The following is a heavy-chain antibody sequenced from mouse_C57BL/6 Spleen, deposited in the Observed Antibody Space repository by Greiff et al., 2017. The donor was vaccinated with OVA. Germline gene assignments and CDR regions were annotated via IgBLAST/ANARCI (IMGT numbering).Heavy chain of an antibody. CDR1: GYTFTGYW. J-gene: IGHJ4*01. V-gene: IGHV1-9*01. CDR3: ARSRGVVAPHIDAMDY. CDR2: ILPGSGST. D-gene: IGHD1-1*01. Sequence: QVQLQQSGAELMKPGASVKLSCKATGYTFTGYWIEWVKQRPGHGLEWIGEILPGSGSTNYNEKFKGKATFTADTSSNTAYMQLSSLTTEDSAIYYCARSRGVVAPHIDAMDYWGQGTSVTVSS.